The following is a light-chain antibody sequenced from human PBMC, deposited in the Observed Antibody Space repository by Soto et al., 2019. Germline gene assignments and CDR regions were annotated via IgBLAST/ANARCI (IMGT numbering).Light chain of an antibody. Sequence: DIQMTQSPSSLSTSVGDRVTITCRASQSISSYLNWYQQKPGKVPKLLIYEASTLQSGVPSRFSGSGSGTDFTLTISSLQPEDFAAYYCQQSYSIPWTFGQGTKVEIK. CDR1: QSISSY. V-gene: IGKV1-39*01. CDR2: EAS. J-gene: IGKJ1*01. CDR3: QQSYSIPWT.